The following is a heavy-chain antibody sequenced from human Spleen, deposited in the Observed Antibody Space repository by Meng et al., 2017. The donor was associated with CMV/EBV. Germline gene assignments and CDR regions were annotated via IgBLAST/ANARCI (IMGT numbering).Heavy chain of an antibody. J-gene: IGHJ5*02. CDR3: ARVDKGFCISTSCRGADP. Sequence: GGSLRLSCAASGFTFSSYAMHWVRQAPGKGLEWVAVISYDGSNKYYADSVKGRFTISRDNSKNTLYLQMNSLRAEDTAVYYCARVDKGFCISTSCRGADPWGQGTLVTVSS. CDR2: ISYDGSNK. D-gene: IGHD2-2*01. CDR1: GFTFSSYA. V-gene: IGHV3-30*04.